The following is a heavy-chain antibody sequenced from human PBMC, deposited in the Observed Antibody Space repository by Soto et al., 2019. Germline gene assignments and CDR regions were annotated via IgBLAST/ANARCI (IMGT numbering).Heavy chain of an antibody. D-gene: IGHD3-3*01. CDR2: MNAASGNT. V-gene: IGHV1-3*01. J-gene: IGHJ4*02. Sequence: ASVKVSCKASGYTFTSYSIQWVRQAPGQGLEWMGWMNAASGNTKNSQRFQGRVTFTRDTSASTAYMELSSLRSEDTAVYYCARKHDIWSAYFFDNWGQGTNVTVYS. CDR3: ARKHDIWSAYFFDN. CDR1: GYTFTSYS.